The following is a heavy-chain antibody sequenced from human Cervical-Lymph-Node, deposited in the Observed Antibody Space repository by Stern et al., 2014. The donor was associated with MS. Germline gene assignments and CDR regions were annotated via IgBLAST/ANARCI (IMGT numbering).Heavy chain of an antibody. CDR1: GGTFSKFP. Sequence: QVQLVQSGAEVTKPGSSVKVSCKASGGTFSKFPSSWVRQAPGQGLEWMGGIFPVFGTPTYAQEVRGRVTITADVATSTGYMELSSLRSDDTAVYYCARSSETSDRWYSLGYDLWGQGTLVTVSS. CDR2: IFPVFGTP. J-gene: IGHJ5*02. CDR3: ARSSETSDRWYSLGYDL. D-gene: IGHD6-13*01. V-gene: IGHV1-69*01.